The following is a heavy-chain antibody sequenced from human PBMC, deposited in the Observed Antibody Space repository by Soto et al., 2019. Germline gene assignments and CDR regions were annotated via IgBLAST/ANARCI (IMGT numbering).Heavy chain of an antibody. CDR1: GFTFSSYS. D-gene: IGHD3-3*01. V-gene: IGHV3-21*01. CDR2: ISSSSSYI. Sequence: GGSLRLSCAASGFTFSSYSMNWVRQAPGKGLEWVSSISSSSSYIYYADSVKGRFTISRDNAKNSLYLQMNSLRAEDTAVYYCARGRRQFAIFGHTTLCYFDSWGQGTLVPASS. CDR3: ARGRRQFAIFGHTTLCYFDS. J-gene: IGHJ4*02.